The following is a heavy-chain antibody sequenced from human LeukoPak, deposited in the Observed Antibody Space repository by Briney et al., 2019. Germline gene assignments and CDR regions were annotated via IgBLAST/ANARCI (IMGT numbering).Heavy chain of an antibody. D-gene: IGHD3-16*01. CDR1: GFTFSSYW. J-gene: IGHJ5*01. Sequence: GSLRLSCAASGFTFSSYWMSWIRQPAGKGLEWIGRIYTSGSTNYNPSLKSRVTMSVDTSKNQFSLKLSSMTAADTAVYYCAGGLNWFDYWGQGTLVTVSS. V-gene: IGHV4-4*07. CDR3: AGGLNWFDY. CDR2: IYTSGST.